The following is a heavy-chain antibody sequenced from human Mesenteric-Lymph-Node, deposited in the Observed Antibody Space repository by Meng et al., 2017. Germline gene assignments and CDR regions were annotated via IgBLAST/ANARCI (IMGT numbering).Heavy chain of an antibody. J-gene: IGHJ4*02. V-gene: IGHV3-23*01. Sequence: GESLKISCAASGFTFKNCAMAWVRQAPGKGLEWVSAIRGDGGDTWYADSVMGRFTISRDNSNNMLYLQMSRLTDDDTAVYYCLKGSAAARTYNFDSWGQGSLVTVSS. CDR2: IRGDGGDT. CDR1: GFTFKNCA. D-gene: IGHD6-25*01. CDR3: LKGSAAARTYNFDS.